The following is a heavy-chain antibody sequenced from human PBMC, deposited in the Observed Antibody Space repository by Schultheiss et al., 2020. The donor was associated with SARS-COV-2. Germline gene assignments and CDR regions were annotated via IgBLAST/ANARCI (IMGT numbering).Heavy chain of an antibody. CDR2: INHSGST. D-gene: IGHD4-11*01. Sequence: SQTLSLTCTVSGGSISSGGYYWSWIRQPPGKGLEWIGEINHSGSTNYNPSLKSRVTMSVDTSKNQFSLKLSSVTAADTAVYYCAINHDYSNFRGHYWGQGTLVTVSS. CDR1: GGSISSGGYY. J-gene: IGHJ4*02. CDR3: AINHDYSNFRGHY. V-gene: IGHV4-61*08.